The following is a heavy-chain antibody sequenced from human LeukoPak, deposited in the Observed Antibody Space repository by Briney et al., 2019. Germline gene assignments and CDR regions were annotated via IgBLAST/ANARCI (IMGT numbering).Heavy chain of an antibody. CDR2: ISVSGET. CDR1: GFTFSYYA. V-gene: IGHV3-23*01. J-gene: IGHJ4*02. CDR3: AKTDCTSSSCYTIDS. D-gene: IGHD2-2*02. Sequence: GGSLRLSCAASGFTFSYYAMSWVRQAPGKGLEGVSVISVSGETSYADSGRGRSTISRDNSKNTLYLQLNSLRAEDTAVYYCAKTDCTSSSCYTIDSWGQGTLVTVSS.